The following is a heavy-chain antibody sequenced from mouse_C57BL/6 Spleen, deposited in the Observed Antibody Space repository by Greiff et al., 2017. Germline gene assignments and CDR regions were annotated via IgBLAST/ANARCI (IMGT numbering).Heavy chain of an antibody. CDR3: TSTTPVV. J-gene: IGHJ1*03. Sequence: VQRVESGAELVRPGASVTLSCKASGYTFTDYEMHWVKQTPVHGLEWIGAIDPETGGTAYNQKFKGKAILTADKSSSTAYMELRSLTSEDSAVYYCTSTTPVVWGTGTTVTVSS. D-gene: IGHD1-1*01. CDR2: IDPETGGT. CDR1: GYTFTDYE. V-gene: IGHV1-15*01.